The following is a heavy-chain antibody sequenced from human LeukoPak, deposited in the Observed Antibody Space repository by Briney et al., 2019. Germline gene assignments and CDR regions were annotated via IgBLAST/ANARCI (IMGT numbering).Heavy chain of an antibody. CDR2: IYHSGST. J-gene: IGHJ4*02. Sequence: SETLSLTCAVSGGSISSGGYSWGWIRQPPGKGLEWIGYIYHSGSTYYNPSLKSRVTISVDRSKNQFSLQLNSVTPEDTAVYYCARSPSPYSSGWYFEYWGQGTLVSVSS. V-gene: IGHV4-30-2*01. CDR1: GGSISSGGYS. CDR3: ARSPSPYSSGWYFEY. D-gene: IGHD6-19*01.